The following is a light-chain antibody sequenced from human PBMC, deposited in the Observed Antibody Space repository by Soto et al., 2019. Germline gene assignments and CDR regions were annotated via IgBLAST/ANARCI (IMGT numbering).Light chain of an antibody. CDR3: RSYTTSGTTV. V-gene: IGLV2-14*01. CDR1: SSDVGGYNY. CDR2: EVS. J-gene: IGLJ3*02. Sequence: QSVLTQPASVSGSPGQSITISCTGTSSDVGGYNYLSWYQQHPGKAPKVMIYEVSNRPSGVSNRFSGSKSGNTASLTISGLQAEDEADYSCRSYTTSGTTVFDGGTKLTVL.